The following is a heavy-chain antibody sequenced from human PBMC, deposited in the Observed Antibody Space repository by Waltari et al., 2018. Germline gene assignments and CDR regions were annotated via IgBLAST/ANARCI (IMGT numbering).Heavy chain of an antibody. CDR1: GLPFRGSG. Sequence: EVQWLESGGGLVRRGGSLRLSCAALGLPFRGSGIHWVRQAPGKGLVWVSRINSDGSSTSYADSVKGRFTISRDNAKNTLYLQMNSLRAEDTAVYYCARDLFYGMDVWGQGTTVTVSS. D-gene: IGHD3-3*01. V-gene: IGHV3-74*01. J-gene: IGHJ6*02. CDR2: INSDGSST. CDR3: ARDLFYGMDV.